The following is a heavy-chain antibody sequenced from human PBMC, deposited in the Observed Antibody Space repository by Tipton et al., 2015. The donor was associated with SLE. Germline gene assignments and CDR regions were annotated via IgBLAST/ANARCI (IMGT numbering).Heavy chain of an antibody. CDR1: GGSFSGYY. Sequence: TLSLTCAVYGGSFSGYYWSWIRQPPGKGLEWIGEINHSGSTNYNPSLKSRVTISADTSKNQFSLKLSSVTAADTAVYYCARGLSSSSWHGDDAFDIWGQGTMVTVSS. V-gene: IGHV4-34*01. D-gene: IGHD6-13*01. J-gene: IGHJ3*02. CDR3: ARGLSSSSWHGDDAFDI. CDR2: INHSGST.